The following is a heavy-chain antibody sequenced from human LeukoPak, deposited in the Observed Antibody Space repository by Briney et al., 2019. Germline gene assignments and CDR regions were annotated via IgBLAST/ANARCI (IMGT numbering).Heavy chain of an antibody. J-gene: IGHJ4*02. D-gene: IGHD3-22*01. Sequence: PSETLSLTCTVSGGSISSYYWSWIRQPPGKGLEWIGYIYYSGSTNYNPSLKSRVTMSVDTSKNQFSLKLSSVTAADTAVYYCARSYDSSFDYWGQGTLVTVSS. CDR1: GGSISSYY. CDR3: ARSYDSSFDY. CDR2: IYYSGST. V-gene: IGHV4-59*12.